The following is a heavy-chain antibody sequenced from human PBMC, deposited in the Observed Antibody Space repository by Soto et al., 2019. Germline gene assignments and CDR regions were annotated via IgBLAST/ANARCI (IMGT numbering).Heavy chain of an antibody. Sequence: SVKVSCKASGYTFTSYYMHWVRQAPGQGLEWMGIINPSGGSTSYAQKFQGRVTMTRDTSTSTVYMELSSLRSEDTAVYYCARDLMTIFGVDYYYYYGMDFWGQGTTVTVSS. CDR2: INPSGGST. CDR3: ARDLMTIFGVDYYYYYGMDF. D-gene: IGHD3-3*01. J-gene: IGHJ6*02. V-gene: IGHV1-46*01. CDR1: GYTFTSYY.